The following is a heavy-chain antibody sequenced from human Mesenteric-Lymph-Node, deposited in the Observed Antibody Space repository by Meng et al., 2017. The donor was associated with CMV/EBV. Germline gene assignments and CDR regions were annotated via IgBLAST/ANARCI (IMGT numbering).Heavy chain of an antibody. CDR3: ARHQRWLKSEGGFNY. J-gene: IGHJ4*02. Sequence: QVHLQQWGAGLLKPSETLSLTCAVYGGSFSGYYWSWIRQPPGKGLEWIGEINHSGSTNYNPSLKSRVTISVDTSKNQFSLKLSSVTVADTAVYYCARHQRWLKSEGGFNYWGQGTLVTVSS. CDR1: GGSFSGYY. V-gene: IGHV4-34*01. CDR2: INHSGST. D-gene: IGHD4-23*01.